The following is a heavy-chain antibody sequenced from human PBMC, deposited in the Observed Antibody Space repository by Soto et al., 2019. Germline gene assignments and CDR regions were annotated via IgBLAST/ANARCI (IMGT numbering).Heavy chain of an antibody. J-gene: IGHJ4*02. CDR2: INAGNGNT. V-gene: IGHV1-3*01. D-gene: IGHD3-10*01. Sequence: QVQLVQSGAEVKKPGASVKVSCKASGYTFTSYAMQWVRQAPGQRLEWMGWINAGNGNTKYSQKFQGRVTITRDSSASTAYMELSSLRSDNTAVYYCARDLAFGLSDYWGQGTLVTVSS. CDR3: ARDLAFGLSDY. CDR1: GYTFTSYA.